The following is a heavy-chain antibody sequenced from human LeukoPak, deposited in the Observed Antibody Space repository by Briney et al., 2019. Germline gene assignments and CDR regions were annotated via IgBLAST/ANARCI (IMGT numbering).Heavy chain of an antibody. J-gene: IGHJ6*02. CDR2: INDRGST. CDR3: VRDSRYGSGWFEDGLDF. D-gene: IGHD6-13*01. CDR1: GDSVRSYY. V-gene: IGHV4-59*02. Sequence: SEILSLTCTVSGDSVRSYYWSWIRQPPGQGLEWLGHINDRGSTNYNPSLQGRVTISIDTSKNQFSLKVNAVTAADTAVYYCVRDSRYGSGWFEDGLDFWGQGTTVTVSS.